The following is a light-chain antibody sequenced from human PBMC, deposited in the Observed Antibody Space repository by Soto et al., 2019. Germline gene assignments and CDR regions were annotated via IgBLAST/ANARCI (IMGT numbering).Light chain of an antibody. CDR2: GAS. Sequence: EIVLTQSPGTLSLSPGERATLSCRASQSVSSNYLALYQQKSGQAPRLLIYGASSRATGIPDRFSGSGSGTDFTLTISRLEPEDFAVYYCQQYGGSPRTFGQGTKVEIK. J-gene: IGKJ1*01. V-gene: IGKV3-20*01. CDR1: QSVSSNY. CDR3: QQYGGSPRT.